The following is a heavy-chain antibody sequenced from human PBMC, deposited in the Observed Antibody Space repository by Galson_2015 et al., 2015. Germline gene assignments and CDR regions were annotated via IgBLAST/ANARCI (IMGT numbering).Heavy chain of an antibody. D-gene: IGHD4-17*01. Sequence: QSGAEVKKPGESLRISCKGSGYSFTSYWISWVRQMPGKGLEWMGRIDPSDSYTNYSPSFQGHVTISADKSISTAYLQWSSLKASDTAMYYCARQSGDYVTAEYFQHWGQGTLVTVSS. CDR2: IDPSDSYT. J-gene: IGHJ1*01. CDR3: ARQSGDYVTAEYFQH. V-gene: IGHV5-10-1*01. CDR1: GYSFTSYW.